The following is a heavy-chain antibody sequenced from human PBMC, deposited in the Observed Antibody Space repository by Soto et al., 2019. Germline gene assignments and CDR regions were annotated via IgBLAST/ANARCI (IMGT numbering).Heavy chain of an antibody. CDR3: ARPHEAGKNYYGVDV. V-gene: IGHV5-51*01. Sequence: PGESLKISCKGSGYSFTSYWIGWVRQMPGKGLEWIGIIYPGDSDTRYSPSFQGQVTISADKSISTAYLQWSSLKASDTAMYYCARPHEAGKNYYGVDVWGQGTTVTVSS. J-gene: IGHJ6*02. CDR2: IYPGDSDT. CDR1: GYSFTSYW. D-gene: IGHD6-19*01.